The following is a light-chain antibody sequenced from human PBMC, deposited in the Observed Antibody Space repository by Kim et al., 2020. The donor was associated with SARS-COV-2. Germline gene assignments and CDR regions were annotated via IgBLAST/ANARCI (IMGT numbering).Light chain of an antibody. CDR1: KLGDKY. Sequence: VSPVQTASITCSGDKLGDKYVSWYQQKPGQSPVLVIYQDGKRPSGIPERFSGSNSGNTATLTISGTQAMDEADYYCQAWDSSTGVVFGGGTQLTVL. CDR3: QAWDSSTGVV. V-gene: IGLV3-1*01. J-gene: IGLJ2*01. CDR2: QDG.